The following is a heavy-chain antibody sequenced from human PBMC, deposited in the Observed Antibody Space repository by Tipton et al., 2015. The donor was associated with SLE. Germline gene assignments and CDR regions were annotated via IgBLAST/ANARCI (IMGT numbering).Heavy chain of an antibody. CDR2: IYYSGST. Sequence: TLSLTCTVSGGSISSSSYYWGWIRQPPGKGLEWIRSIYYSGSTYYNPSLKSRVTISVDTSKKQSSLKLSSVTAADTAVYYCARSWGWYFDHWGQGTLVTVSS. D-gene: IGHD7-27*01. V-gene: IGHV4-39*07. CDR1: GGSISSSSYY. CDR3: ARSWGWYFDH. J-gene: IGHJ4*02.